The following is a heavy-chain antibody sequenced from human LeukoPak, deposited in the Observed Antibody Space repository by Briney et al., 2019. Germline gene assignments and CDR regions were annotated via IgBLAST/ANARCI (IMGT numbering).Heavy chain of an antibody. CDR2: ISSSSSYI. Sequence: GGSLRLSCAASGFTFSSYSMNWVRQAPGKGLEWVSSISSSSSYIYYADSVKGRFTISRDNAKNSLYLQMNSLRAEDTAVHYCARLVGYCSSTSCSDYWGQGTLVTVSS. CDR1: GFTFSSYS. V-gene: IGHV3-21*01. D-gene: IGHD2-2*01. J-gene: IGHJ4*02. CDR3: ARLVGYCSSTSCSDY.